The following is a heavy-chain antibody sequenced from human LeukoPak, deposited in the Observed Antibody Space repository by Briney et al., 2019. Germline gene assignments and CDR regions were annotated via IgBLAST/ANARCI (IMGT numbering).Heavy chain of an antibody. CDR1: GGSISSYY. J-gene: IGHJ6*04. V-gene: IGHV4-59*04. CDR2: IFYSGST. D-gene: IGHD6-6*01. Sequence: QVQLQESGPGLVKPSETLSLTCTMSGGSISSYYWRWIRQPPGKGLEWIGSIFYSGSTYYNPSLKSRVTMSVDTSKNQFSLKLSSVTAADTAVYYCARVSIAARMRGDVWGKGTTVTVSS. CDR3: ARVSIAARMRGDV.